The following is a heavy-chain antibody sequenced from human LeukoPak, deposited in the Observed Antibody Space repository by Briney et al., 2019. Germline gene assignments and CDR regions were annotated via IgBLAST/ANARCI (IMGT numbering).Heavy chain of an antibody. CDR2: ISGSGGST. Sequence: GGSLRLSCAASGFTVNSYALTWVRQAPGKGLEWVSAISGSGGSTYYADSVKGRFTISRDNSKNTLYLQMNSLRAEDTAVYYCAKVLNWGTYYFDYWGQGTLVTVSS. CDR1: GFTVNSYA. V-gene: IGHV3-23*01. D-gene: IGHD7-27*01. CDR3: AKVLNWGTYYFDY. J-gene: IGHJ4*02.